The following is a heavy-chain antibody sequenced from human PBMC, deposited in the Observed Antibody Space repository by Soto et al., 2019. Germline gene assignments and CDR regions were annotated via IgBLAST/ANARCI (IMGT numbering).Heavy chain of an antibody. J-gene: IGHJ4*02. CDR1: GFTFSSYA. Sequence: GGSLRLSCAASGFTFSSYAMHWVRQAPGKGLEWVAVISYVGSNKYYADSVKGRFTISRDNSKNTLYLQMNSLRAEDTAVYYCARPQYYYDSSGYFFDYWGQGTLVTVSS. CDR2: ISYVGSNK. CDR3: ARPQYYYDSSGYFFDY. V-gene: IGHV3-30-3*01. D-gene: IGHD3-22*01.